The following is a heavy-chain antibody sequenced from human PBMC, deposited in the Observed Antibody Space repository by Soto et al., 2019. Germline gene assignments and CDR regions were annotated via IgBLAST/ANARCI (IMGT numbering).Heavy chain of an antibody. D-gene: IGHD2-15*01. CDR3: ANGFEWWDPPGVIDS. Sequence: PGGSLRLSCPASGFTFSSYAMSWVRQAPGKGLEWVSAISGSGGSTYYADSVKGRFTISRDNSKNTLYLQMNSLRAEDTAVYYCANGFEWWDPPGVIDSPGRGTMVTVSS. J-gene: IGHJ3*02. CDR1: GFTFSSYA. CDR2: ISGSGGST. V-gene: IGHV3-23*01.